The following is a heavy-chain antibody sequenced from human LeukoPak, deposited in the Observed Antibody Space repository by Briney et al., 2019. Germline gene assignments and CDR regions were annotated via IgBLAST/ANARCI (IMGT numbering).Heavy chain of an antibody. Sequence: ASVKVSCKASGYTFTGYSMHWVRQAPGQGLEWVGWINPKSGGTDYAQRLQGRVTMTTDTSIATAYMELSRLTSDDTAVYFCARGTIGSYSSVHDWGQGTLVTVSS. D-gene: IGHD1-26*01. CDR2: INPKSGGT. V-gene: IGHV1-2*02. CDR1: GYTFTGYS. CDR3: ARGTIGSYSSVHD. J-gene: IGHJ1*01.